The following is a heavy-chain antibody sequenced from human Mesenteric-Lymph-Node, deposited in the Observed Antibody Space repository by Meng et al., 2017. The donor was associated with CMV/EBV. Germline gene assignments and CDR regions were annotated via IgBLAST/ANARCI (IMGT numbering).Heavy chain of an antibody. CDR3: AKIQLGPYYYNGMDV. V-gene: IGHV3-23*03. J-gene: IGHJ6*02. CDR1: GFTFSDYW. CDR2: IYSGGFST. D-gene: IGHD3-10*01. Sequence: GESLKISCAASGFTFSDYWMSWVRQAPGKGLEWVSVIYSGGFSTYYADSVKGRFTISRDNSKNTLYLQMNSLRVEDTAVYYCAKIQLGPYYYNGMDVWGQGTTVTVSS.